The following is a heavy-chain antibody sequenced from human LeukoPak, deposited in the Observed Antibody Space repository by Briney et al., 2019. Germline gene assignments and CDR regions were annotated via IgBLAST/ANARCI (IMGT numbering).Heavy chain of an antibody. D-gene: IGHD3-10*01. CDR2: IYYSGNV. Sequence: SETLSITFTISGGSISLSNLYWGWIRPPPGKGLEWIGIIYYSGNVYDNPSLKSRVTISVGTSTNQFSLKLSSVTAADTAVYYCAGDDYGSGSYLGYWGQGSLVTVSS. CDR1: GGSISLSNLY. CDR3: AGDDYGSGSYLGY. J-gene: IGHJ4*02. V-gene: IGHV4-39*07.